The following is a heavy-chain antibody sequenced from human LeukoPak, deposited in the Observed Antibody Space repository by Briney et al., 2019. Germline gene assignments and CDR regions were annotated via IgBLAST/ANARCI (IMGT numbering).Heavy chain of an antibody. CDR2: IYYSGST. D-gene: IGHD1-26*01. V-gene: IGHV4-39*01. CDR1: GGSISSSSYY. CDR3: ARHAIVGATTRGLNY. Sequence: SETLSLTCTVSGGSISSSSYYWGWIRQPPGKGLEWIGSIYYSGSTYYNPSLKSRVTISVDTSKNQFSLKLSSVTAADTAVYYCARHAIVGATTRGLNYWGQGTLVTVSS. J-gene: IGHJ4*02.